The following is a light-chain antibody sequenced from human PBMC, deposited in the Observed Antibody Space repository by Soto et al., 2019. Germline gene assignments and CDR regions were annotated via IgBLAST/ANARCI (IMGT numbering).Light chain of an antibody. J-gene: IGLJ1*01. CDR1: SSDVGGYNY. V-gene: IGLV2-14*01. CDR2: DVS. CDR3: SSYTSSSTLV. Sequence: QSALTQPASVSGSPGQSITISCTGTSSDVGGYNYVSWYQQHPGKAPKLMIYDVSNRPSGVSNRFSGSKSGNTASLTISGLQADDEPDHYCSSYTSSSTLVFGTGTKLTVL.